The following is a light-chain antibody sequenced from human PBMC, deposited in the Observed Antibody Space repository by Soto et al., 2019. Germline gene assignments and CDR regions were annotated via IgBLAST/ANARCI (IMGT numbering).Light chain of an antibody. V-gene: IGKV1-39*01. J-gene: IGKJ5*01. CDR2: AAS. Sequence: DIPMTQSPSSLSASVGDRVTITCRASQSISSYVNWYQQKPGKAPSLLIYAASTLQSGVPSRFSGIGSGTDFTLTISSLQPEDFATYYCQQSYSKPLVTFGQGTRLEIK. CDR1: QSISSY. CDR3: QQSYSKPLVT.